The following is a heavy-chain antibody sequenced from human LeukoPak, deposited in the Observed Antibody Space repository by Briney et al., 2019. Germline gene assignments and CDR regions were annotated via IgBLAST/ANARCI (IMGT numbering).Heavy chain of an antibody. V-gene: IGHV4-4*07. CDR2: IQVTGST. CDR1: GGSISSYY. J-gene: IGHJ4*02. Sequence: SETLSLTCTVSGGSISSYYWSWIRQPAGKGLEWIGRIQVTGSTDYNPSLESRVTMSLDTSNNQFSLRLRSVTAADTAIYYCARKSDYFDNWGQGTLVTVSS. CDR3: ARKSDYFDN.